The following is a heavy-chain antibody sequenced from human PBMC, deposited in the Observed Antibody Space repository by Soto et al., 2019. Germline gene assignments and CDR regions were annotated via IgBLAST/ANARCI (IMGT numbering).Heavy chain of an antibody. CDR3: ARRGSGSYYDY. V-gene: IGHV3-23*01. D-gene: IGHD1-26*01. Sequence: EVQLLESGGGLVQPGGSLRLSCGASGFTFSNYAMRWVRQAPGKGLEWVSAISGSGDSTYYADSVKGRFTISRDNSKNTLYLQMNSLRAEDTAVYYCARRGSGSYYDYWGQGTLVTVSS. CDR2: ISGSGDST. J-gene: IGHJ4*02. CDR1: GFTFSNYA.